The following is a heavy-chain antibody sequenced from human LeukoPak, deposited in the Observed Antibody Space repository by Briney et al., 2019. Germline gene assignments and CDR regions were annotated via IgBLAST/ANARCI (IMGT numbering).Heavy chain of an antibody. CDR3: ARESGYCSSTSCFPFDY. J-gene: IGHJ4*02. D-gene: IGHD2-2*01. CDR1: GGTFSSYA. Sequence: ASVKVSCEASGGTFSSYAISWVRQAPGQGLEWMGGIIPIFGTANYAQKFQGRVTITADESTSTAYMELSSLRSEDTAVYYCARESGYCSSTSCFPFDYWGQGTLVSVSS. V-gene: IGHV1-69*01. CDR2: IIPIFGTA.